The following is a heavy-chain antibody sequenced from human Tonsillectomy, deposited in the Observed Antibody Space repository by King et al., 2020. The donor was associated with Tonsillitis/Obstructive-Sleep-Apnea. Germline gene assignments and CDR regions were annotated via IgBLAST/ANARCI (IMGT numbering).Heavy chain of an antibody. Sequence: VQLQESGPGLVKPSETLSLTCAVSCDSISSGHWWTWVRQPPGKGRDGIGESAPGCGTNYNPSLKSRVPIALDKSKNEFALKLSSVTAADTAVYYCARVPPNWDGFDYWGQGTQVTVSS. CDR1: CDSISSGHW. V-gene: IGHV4-4*02. CDR2: SAPGCGT. CDR3: ARVPPNWDGFDY. D-gene: IGHD1-26*01. J-gene: IGHJ4*02.